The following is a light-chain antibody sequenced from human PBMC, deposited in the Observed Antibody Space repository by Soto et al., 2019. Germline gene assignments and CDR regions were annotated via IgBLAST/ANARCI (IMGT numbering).Light chain of an antibody. Sequence: DIQMTQSPSSLSASVGDRVTITCQASQDISKYLNWYQQKPGKAPKLLIYDASNLETGVPSKFSGRGSGAHFTLTINGLQPEDVAVYYCQQYYGSPWTFGQGTKVDIK. CDR1: QDISKY. V-gene: IGKV1-33*01. CDR2: DAS. J-gene: IGKJ1*01. CDR3: QQYYGSPWT.